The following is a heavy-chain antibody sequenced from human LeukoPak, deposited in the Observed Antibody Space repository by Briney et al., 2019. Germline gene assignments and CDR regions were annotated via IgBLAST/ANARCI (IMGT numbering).Heavy chain of an antibody. CDR3: ARGGYYGSGRYYFDS. CDR1: GFTFSSYA. V-gene: IGHV3-30*04. CDR2: ISYGGSNK. D-gene: IGHD3-3*01. Sequence: GGSLRLSCAASGFTFSSYAMHWVRQAPGKGLEWVAVISYGGSNKYYADSVKGRFTISRDNAKNTLHLQMNSLRAEDTAVYYCARGGYYGSGRYYFDSWGQGTLVTVSS. J-gene: IGHJ4*02.